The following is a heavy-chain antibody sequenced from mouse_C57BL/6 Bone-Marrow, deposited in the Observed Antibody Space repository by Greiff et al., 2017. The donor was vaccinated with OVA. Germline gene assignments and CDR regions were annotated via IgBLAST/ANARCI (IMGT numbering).Heavy chain of an antibody. Sequence: QVHVKQPGAELVKPGASVKLSCKASGYTFTSYWMHWVKQRPGRGLEWIGRLDPNSGGPKYNEKFKSKATLTVDKPSSTAYMQLSSLTSEDSAVYYCARGGHFDYWGQGTTLTVSS. CDR3: ARGGHFDY. V-gene: IGHV1-72*01. J-gene: IGHJ2*01. CDR1: GYTFTSYW. CDR2: LDPNSGGP. D-gene: IGHD3-3*01.